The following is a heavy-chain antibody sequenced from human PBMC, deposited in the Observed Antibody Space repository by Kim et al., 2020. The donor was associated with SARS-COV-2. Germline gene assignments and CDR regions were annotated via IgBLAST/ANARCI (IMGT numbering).Heavy chain of an antibody. Sequence: SETLSLTCAVYGGSFSGYYWSWIRQPPGKGLEWIGEINHSGSTNYNPSLKSRVTISVDTSKNQFSLKLSSVTAADTAVYYCARGKGYYDILEGGQGTLVT. CDR2: INHSGST. CDR1: GGSFSGYY. D-gene: IGHD3-9*01. J-gene: IGHJ4*02. CDR3: ARGKGYYDILE. V-gene: IGHV4-34*01.